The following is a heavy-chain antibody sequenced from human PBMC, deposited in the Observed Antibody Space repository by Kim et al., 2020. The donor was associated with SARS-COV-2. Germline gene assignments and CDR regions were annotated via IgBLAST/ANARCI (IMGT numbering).Heavy chain of an antibody. Sequence: AQKLQGRVTMTTDTATSTAYMELRSLRSDDTAVYYCARDGTTVTTPSWDYWGQGTLVTVSS. D-gene: IGHD4-17*01. V-gene: IGHV1-18*01. CDR3: ARDGTTVTTPSWDY. J-gene: IGHJ4*02.